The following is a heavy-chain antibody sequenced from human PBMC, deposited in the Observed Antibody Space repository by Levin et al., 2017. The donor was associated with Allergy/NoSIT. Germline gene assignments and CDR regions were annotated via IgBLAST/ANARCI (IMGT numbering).Heavy chain of an antibody. D-gene: IGHD4-17*01. J-gene: IGHJ4*02. CDR2: FDPEDGET. CDR3: ATATVTRVGFDY. V-gene: IGHV1-24*01. Sequence: ASVKVSCKVSGYTLTELSMHWVRQAPGKGLEWMGGFDPEDGETIYAQKFQGRVTMTEDTSTDTAYMELSSLRSEDTAVYYCATATVTRVGFDYWGQGTLVTVSS. CDR1: GYTLTELS.